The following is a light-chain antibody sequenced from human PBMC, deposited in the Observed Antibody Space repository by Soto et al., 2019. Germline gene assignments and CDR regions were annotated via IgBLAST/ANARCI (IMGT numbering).Light chain of an antibody. Sequence: QSALTQPPSVSGTPGQRVSISCSGSSSNIGSNTVTWYQQLPGTAPKLLIYSDNQRPSGVPDRFSGSKSGTSASLAISGLQSEDEADYYCASWDDSLNGAVFGGGTQLTVL. J-gene: IGLJ7*01. CDR2: SDN. V-gene: IGLV1-44*01. CDR1: SSNIGSNT. CDR3: ASWDDSLNGAV.